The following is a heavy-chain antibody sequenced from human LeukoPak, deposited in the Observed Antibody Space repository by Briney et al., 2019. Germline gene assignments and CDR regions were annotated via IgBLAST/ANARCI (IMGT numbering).Heavy chain of an antibody. CDR3: ARGLVRGGWYSDH. CDR1: GYTFTSYD. CDR2: MNSNSGNT. Sequence: ASVKVSCKASGYTFTSYDINWVRQATGQGPEWMGWMNSNSGNTGSAQKFQGRLTMTRNTSISTAYMELSSLRSEDTAVYYCARGLVRGGWYSDHWGQGTLVTVSS. J-gene: IGHJ5*02. V-gene: IGHV1-8*01. D-gene: IGHD6-19*01.